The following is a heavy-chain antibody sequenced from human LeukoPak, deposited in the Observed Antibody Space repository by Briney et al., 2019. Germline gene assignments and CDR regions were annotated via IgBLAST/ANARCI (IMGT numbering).Heavy chain of an antibody. J-gene: IGHJ4*02. CDR2: IYPGDSDT. V-gene: IGHV5-51*01. Sequence: GEALQISFKGSGYSFTSYWIGWGRRMAGKGREWMGIIYPGDSDTRYSPSFQGQVTISADKSISTAYLQWSSLKASDTAMYYCARHPVSPYSSGWGVVDYWGQGTLVTVSS. D-gene: IGHD6-19*01. CDR3: ARHPVSPYSSGWGVVDY. CDR1: GYSFTSYW.